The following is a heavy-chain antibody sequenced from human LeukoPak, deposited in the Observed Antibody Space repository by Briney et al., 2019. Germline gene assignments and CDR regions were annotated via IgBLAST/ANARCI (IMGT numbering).Heavy chain of an antibody. J-gene: IGHJ5*02. D-gene: IGHD4-17*01. CDR3: AKTDGDYPDNWFDP. Sequence: GGSLRLSCAASGFTFSSYAMSWVRQAPGKGLEWVSAISGSGGSTYYADSVKGQFTISRDNSKDTLYLQMNSLRAEDTAVYYCAKTDGDYPDNWFDPWGQGTLVTVSS. V-gene: IGHV3-23*01. CDR2: ISGSGGST. CDR1: GFTFSSYA.